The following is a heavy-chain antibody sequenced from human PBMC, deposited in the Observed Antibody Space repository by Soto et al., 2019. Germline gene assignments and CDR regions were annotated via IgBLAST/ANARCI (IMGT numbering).Heavy chain of an antibody. D-gene: IGHD2-15*01. Sequence: QVQLQESGPGLVKPSETLSLTCTVSGGSISSYYWSWIRQPPGKGLEWIGYSYYSGSTNYNPSLKSRVPIPVDTSSNQFSLKLSSVTAAATAVYYCARGILGCSGGSCLQNWFDPWGQGTLVTGSS. J-gene: IGHJ5*02. CDR1: GGSISSYY. CDR2: SYYSGST. V-gene: IGHV4-59*01. CDR3: ARGILGCSGGSCLQNWFDP.